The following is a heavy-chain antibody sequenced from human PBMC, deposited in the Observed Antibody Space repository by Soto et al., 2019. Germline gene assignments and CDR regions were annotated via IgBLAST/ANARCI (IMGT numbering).Heavy chain of an antibody. CDR3: AKDPGYCSSTSCYPSAFDI. D-gene: IGHD2-2*01. J-gene: IGHJ3*02. CDR2: ISGSGGST. Sequence: GGSLRLSCAASGFTFSSYAMSWVRQAPGKGLEWVSAISGSGGSTYYADSVKGRFTISRDNSKNTLYLQINSLRAEDTAVYYCAKDPGYCSSTSCYPSAFDIWGQGTMVTVSS. CDR1: GFTFSSYA. V-gene: IGHV3-23*01.